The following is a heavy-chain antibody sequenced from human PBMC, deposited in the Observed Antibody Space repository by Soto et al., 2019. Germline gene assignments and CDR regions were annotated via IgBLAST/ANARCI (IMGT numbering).Heavy chain of an antibody. J-gene: IGHJ6*02. Sequence: QVQLVQSGAAVKKPGSSVKVSCKASGGTFSSYAISWVRQAPGQGLEWMGGIIPIFGTANYAQKFQGRVTITADESTSTAYMELSSLRSEDTAVYYCARDCSGGSCSTYYYYYYGMDVWGQGTTVTVSS. CDR3: ARDCSGGSCSTYYYYYYGMDV. D-gene: IGHD2-15*01. V-gene: IGHV1-69*01. CDR1: GGTFSSYA. CDR2: IIPIFGTA.